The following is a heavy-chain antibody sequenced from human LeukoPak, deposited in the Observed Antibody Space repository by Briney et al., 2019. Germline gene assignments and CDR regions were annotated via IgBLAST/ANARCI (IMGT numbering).Heavy chain of an antibody. J-gene: IGHJ6*03. CDR2: ISSSGSTI. CDR1: GFTFSSYE. Sequence: GGSLRLSCAASGFTFSSYEMNWVRQAPGKGLEWVSYISSSGSTIYYADSVKGRFTISRDNAKNSLYLQMNSLRAEDTAVYYCARQRWSFYFYMDVWGKGTTVTISS. V-gene: IGHV3-48*03. CDR3: ARQRWSFYFYMDV. D-gene: IGHD2-15*01.